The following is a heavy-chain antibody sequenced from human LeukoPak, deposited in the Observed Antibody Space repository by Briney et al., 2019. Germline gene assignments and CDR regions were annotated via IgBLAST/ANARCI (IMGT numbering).Heavy chain of an antibody. CDR3: ARVLSFPYLLDS. CDR2: FFQSHKS. CDR1: GHSTTRGYY. Sequence: SETLSLTRAMSGHSTTRGYYWAWFRPSPGKGLEWIATFFQSHKSFYNASLESRVTMSLDTSKSQFSLNLTSVTAADTAVYSCARVLSFPYLLDSWGRGTQVTVSS. D-gene: IGHD2/OR15-2a*01. J-gene: IGHJ4*02. V-gene: IGHV4-38-2*01.